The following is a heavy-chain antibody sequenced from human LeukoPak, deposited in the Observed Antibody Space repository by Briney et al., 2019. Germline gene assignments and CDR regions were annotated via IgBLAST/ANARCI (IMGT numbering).Heavy chain of an antibody. CDR2: IDPYSGDT. D-gene: IGHD6-13*01. J-gene: IGHJ4*02. Sequence: ASVKVSCKASGYTFTGYHIHWVRQAPGQGLEWMGRIDPYSGDTNFAQKFQGRVTMTRDTSITTAYMDLSSLTPDDTAVYFCARDQGSLTRSWYTGYWGQGTQVTVSS. CDR3: ARDQGSLTRSWYTGY. CDR1: GYTFTGYH. V-gene: IGHV1-2*06.